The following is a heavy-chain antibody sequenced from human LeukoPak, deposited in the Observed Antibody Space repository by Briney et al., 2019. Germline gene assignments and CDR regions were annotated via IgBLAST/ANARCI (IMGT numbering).Heavy chain of an antibody. V-gene: IGHV3-21*01. CDR2: ISSSSSYI. D-gene: IGHD6-25*01. CDR3: ARGGVQVRSDYYGMDV. J-gene: IGHJ6*02. CDR1: GFTFSSYS. Sequence: GGSLRLSCAASGFTFSSYSMDWVRQAPGKGLEWVSSISSSSSYIYYADSVKGRFTISRDNAKNSLYLQMNSLRAEDTAVYYCARGGVQVRSDYYGMDVWGQGTTVTVSS.